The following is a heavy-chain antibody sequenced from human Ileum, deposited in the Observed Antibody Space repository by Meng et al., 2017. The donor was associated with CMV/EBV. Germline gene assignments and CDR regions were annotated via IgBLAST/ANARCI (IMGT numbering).Heavy chain of an antibody. D-gene: IGHD6-6*01. CDR3: ARVWGIAVRPLDY. CDR2: IHDSGST. CDR1: GASISSGHYD. Sequence: QGQREHSAPALLKPSHALSLTFTASGASISSGHYDWSWIRQTPGKGLEWIGHIHDSGSTYYNPSLQSRVTISVDTSKNQFSLKLSSVTAADTAVYYCARVWGIAVRPLDYWGQGTLVTVSS. J-gene: IGHJ4*02. V-gene: IGHV4-30-4*01.